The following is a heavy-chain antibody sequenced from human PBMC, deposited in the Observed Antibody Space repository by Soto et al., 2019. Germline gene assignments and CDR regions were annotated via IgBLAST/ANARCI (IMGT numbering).Heavy chain of an antibody. D-gene: IGHD3-10*01. CDR1: GGSFSGLY. Sequence: QVQLQQWGAGLLKPSETLSLTCALYGGSFSGLYWSWIRQVPGKGLEWIGEINHSGGTNYNPSLKSPVTIPLGTSKAQFSLKLSAVTAADTALYYCARGPYGSGIMSPYYIYYMDVWGKGPTFTVSS. CDR2: INHSGGT. V-gene: IGHV4-34*01. J-gene: IGHJ6*03. CDR3: ARGPYGSGIMSPYYIYYMDV.